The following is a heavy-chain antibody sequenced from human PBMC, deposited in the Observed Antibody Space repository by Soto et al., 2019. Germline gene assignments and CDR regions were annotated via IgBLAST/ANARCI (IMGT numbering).Heavy chain of an antibody. CDR3: ARDRYYGSGTYYTFYSGMDV. V-gene: IGHV4-30-4*01. CDR2: IFHSGST. CDR1: GGSINSGDYY. J-gene: IGHJ6*02. Sequence: PSETLSLTCTVSGGSINSGDYYWTWVRQPPGKGLEWIGNIFHSGSTYYTPSLQSRVTISLDMSKNHFSLKLSSVTPADTAVYYCARDRYYGSGTYYTFYSGMDVWGQGTTVTVSS. D-gene: IGHD3-10*01.